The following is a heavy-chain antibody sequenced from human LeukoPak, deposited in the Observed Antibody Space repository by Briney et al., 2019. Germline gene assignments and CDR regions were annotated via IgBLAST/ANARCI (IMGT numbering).Heavy chain of an antibody. Sequence: SETLSLTCTVSGYSISSGYYWGWIRQPPGKGLEWIGSIYHSGSTYYNPSIKSRVTISVDTSKNQFSLKLSSVTAADTAVYYCARKARGITMVRGVIYYYYYMDVWGKGTTVTVSS. D-gene: IGHD3-10*01. CDR3: ARKARGITMVRGVIYYYYYMDV. CDR1: GYSISSGYY. CDR2: IYHSGST. V-gene: IGHV4-38-2*02. J-gene: IGHJ6*03.